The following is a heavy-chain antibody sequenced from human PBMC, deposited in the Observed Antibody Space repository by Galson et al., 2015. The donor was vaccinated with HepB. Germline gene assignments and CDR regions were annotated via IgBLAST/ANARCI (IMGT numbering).Heavy chain of an antibody. V-gene: IGHV1-2*04. CDR2: INPNSGGT. CDR1: GYTFTGYY. Sequence: SVKVSCKASGYTFTGYYMHWVRQAPGQGLEWMGWINPNSGGTNYAQKFQGWVTMTRDTSISTAYMELSRLRSDDTAVYYCARGPNTAKIVVVPAADNYGMDVWGQGTTVTVSS. CDR3: ARGPNTAKIVVVPAADNYGMDV. D-gene: IGHD2-2*01. J-gene: IGHJ6*02.